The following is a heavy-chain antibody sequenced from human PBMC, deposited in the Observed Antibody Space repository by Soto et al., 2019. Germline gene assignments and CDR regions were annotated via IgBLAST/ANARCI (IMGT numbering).Heavy chain of an antibody. CDR3: ARGITIFGVVMGYYFDY. Sequence: SETLSLTCTVSGGSISSYYWSWIRQPPGKGLEWIGYIYYSGSTNYNPSLKSRVTISVDTSKNQFSLKLSSVTAADTAVYYCARGITIFGVVMGYYFDYWGQGTLVTVSS. CDR2: IYYSGST. V-gene: IGHV4-59*08. CDR1: GGSISSYY. J-gene: IGHJ4*02. D-gene: IGHD3-3*01.